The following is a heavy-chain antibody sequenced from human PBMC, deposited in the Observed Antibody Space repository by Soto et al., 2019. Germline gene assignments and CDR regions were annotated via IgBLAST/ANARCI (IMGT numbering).Heavy chain of an antibody. Sequence: ASVKVSCKASGYTFTNYYMHWVRQAPGQGLEWMGIINPSGGSTRFAQKFQGRVTLTRDTSTNTVYMELSSLRSDDTAVYYCARDRSDTTSCYECDYWGQGTLVTVS. J-gene: IGHJ4*02. V-gene: IGHV1-46*01. CDR1: GYTFTNYY. CDR2: INPSGGST. CDR3: ARDRSDTTSCYECDY. D-gene: IGHD2-2*01.